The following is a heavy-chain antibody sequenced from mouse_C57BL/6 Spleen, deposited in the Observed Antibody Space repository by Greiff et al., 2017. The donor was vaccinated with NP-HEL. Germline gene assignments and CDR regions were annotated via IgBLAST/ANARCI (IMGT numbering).Heavy chain of an antibody. J-gene: IGHJ3*01. CDR1: GYTFTSYW. V-gene: IGHV1-52*01. Sequence: VQLQQSGAELVRPGSSVKLSCKASGYTFTSYWMHWVKQRPIQGLEWIGNIDPSDSETHYNQKFKDKATLTVDKSSSTAYMQLSSLTSEDSAVYYGARGGGDGYYAYWGQGTLVTVSA. D-gene: IGHD2-3*01. CDR3: ARGGGDGYYAY. CDR2: IDPSDSET.